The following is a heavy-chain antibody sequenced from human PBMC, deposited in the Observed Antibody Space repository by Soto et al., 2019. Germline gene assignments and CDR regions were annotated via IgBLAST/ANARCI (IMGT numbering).Heavy chain of an antibody. D-gene: IGHD6-13*01. Sequence: QVPLVQSGAEVKQSGASLKVSCKASGYDFTAYDINWVRQASGQGLEWMGWMNPINGAAGSARRFQGRVSMTRNTATGTAYLELTSLRSDDTAVYYCGRGPSPRAPAGGTPYYYAMDVWGQGTTVTVSS. CDR2: MNPINGAA. V-gene: IGHV1-8*02. CDR3: GRGPSPRAPAGGTPYYYAMDV. J-gene: IGHJ6*02. CDR1: GYDFTAYD.